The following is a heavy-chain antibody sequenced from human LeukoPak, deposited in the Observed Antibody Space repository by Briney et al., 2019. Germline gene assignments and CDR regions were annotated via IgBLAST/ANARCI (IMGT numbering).Heavy chain of an antibody. D-gene: IGHD1-7*01. J-gene: IGHJ4*02. CDR3: AKDRDYNWNSHFDY. CDR2: IYYSGST. Sequence: SQTLSLTCTVSGGSISSGGYYWSWIRQHPGKGLEWIGYIYYSGSTYYNPSLKSRVTISVDTSKNQFSLKLSSVTAADTALYYCAKDRDYNWNSHFDYWGQGTLVTVSS. CDR1: GGSISSGGYY. V-gene: IGHV4-31*03.